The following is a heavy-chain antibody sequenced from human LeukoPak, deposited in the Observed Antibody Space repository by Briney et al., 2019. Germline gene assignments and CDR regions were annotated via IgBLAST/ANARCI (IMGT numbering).Heavy chain of an antibody. V-gene: IGHV3-21*01. D-gene: IGHD2-15*01. CDR1: GFTFSSYS. Sequence: PGGSLRLSCAASGFTFSSYSMDWVRQAPGKGLEWVSSISSSSSYIYYADSVKGRFTISRDNAKNSLYLQMNSLRADDTAVHYCARDQEGSSEGRGSAFDILGQGTMVTVSS. CDR3: ARDQEGSSEGRGSAFDI. J-gene: IGHJ3*02. CDR2: ISSSSSYI.